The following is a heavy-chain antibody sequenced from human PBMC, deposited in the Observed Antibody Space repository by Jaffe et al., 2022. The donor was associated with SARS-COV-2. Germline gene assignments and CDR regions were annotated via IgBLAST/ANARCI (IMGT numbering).Heavy chain of an antibody. CDR3: TRAQAPEEDHYYYYGMDV. CDR1: GFTFGDYA. V-gene: IGHV3-49*05. Sequence: EVQLVESGGGLVKPGRSLRLSCTASGFTFGDYAMSWFRQAPGKGLEWVGFIRSKAYGGTTEYAASVKGRFTISRDDSKSIAYLQMNSLKTEDTAVYYCTRAQAPEEDHYYYYGMDVWGQGTTVTVSS. CDR2: IRSKAYGGTT. J-gene: IGHJ6*02.